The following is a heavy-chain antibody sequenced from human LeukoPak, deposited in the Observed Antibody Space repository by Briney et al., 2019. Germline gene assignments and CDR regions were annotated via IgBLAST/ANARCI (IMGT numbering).Heavy chain of an antibody. V-gene: IGHV1-2*06. Sequence: ASVKVSCKASGYSFTGYYMHWVRQAPGQGLEWMGRINPNSGGTNYAQKFQGRVTMTRDTPISTAYMELSRLRSDDTAVYYCATCGSSTSYGLYYYYYMDVWGKGTTVTVSS. D-gene: IGHD2-2*01. J-gene: IGHJ6*03. CDR1: GYSFTGYY. CDR2: INPNSGGT. CDR3: ATCGSSTSYGLYYYYYMDV.